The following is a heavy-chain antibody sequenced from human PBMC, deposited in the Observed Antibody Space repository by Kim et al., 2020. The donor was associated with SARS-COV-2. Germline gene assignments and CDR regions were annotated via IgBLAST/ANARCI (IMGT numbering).Heavy chain of an antibody. CDR2: ISSSSSYI. CDR3: ARDITLEYGDYVGADAFDI. CDR1: GFTFSSYS. V-gene: IGHV3-21*01. D-gene: IGHD4-17*01. J-gene: IGHJ3*02. Sequence: GGSLRLSCAASGFTFSSYSMNWVRQAPGKGLEWVSSISSSSSYIYYADSVKGRFTISRDNAKNSLYLQMNSLRAEDTAVYYCARDITLEYGDYVGADAFDIWGQGTMVTVSS.